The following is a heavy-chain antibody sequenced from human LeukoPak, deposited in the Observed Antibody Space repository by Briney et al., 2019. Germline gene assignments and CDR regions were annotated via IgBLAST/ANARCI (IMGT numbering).Heavy chain of an antibody. D-gene: IGHD2-21*02. CDR1: GFTFSSYS. Sequence: GGSLRLSCAASGFTFSSYSMNWVRQAPGKGLEWVSSISSSSYIYYADSVKGRFTISRDNAKNSLYLQMNSLRAEDTAVYYCATGEDIVVVTANDYWGQGTLVTVSS. J-gene: IGHJ4*02. CDR2: ISSSSYI. CDR3: ATGEDIVVVTANDY. V-gene: IGHV3-21*01.